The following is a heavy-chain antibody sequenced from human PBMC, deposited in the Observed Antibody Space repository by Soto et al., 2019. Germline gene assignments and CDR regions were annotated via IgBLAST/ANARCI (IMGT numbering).Heavy chain of an antibody. V-gene: IGHV4-59*02. Sequence: LSLTCTVSGGSVNNNYWSWIRQPPGRGLEWIGYIFSSGGTNYNPSLETRVAISVDTSKNQLSLKLRSVTAADTAVYYCARGGDNSPWYYSLWGQGTLVTVSS. CDR1: GGSVNNNY. D-gene: IGHD3-10*01. J-gene: IGHJ4*02. CDR3: ARGGDNSPWYYSL. CDR2: IFSSGGT.